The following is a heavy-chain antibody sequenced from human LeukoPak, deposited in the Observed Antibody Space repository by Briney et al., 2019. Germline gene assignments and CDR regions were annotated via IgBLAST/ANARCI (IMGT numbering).Heavy chain of an antibody. CDR3: ARDHGSQDSGAWYVFDY. CDR2: INHLGHT. Sequence: GGSLRLSCAACGFTINHYAMSWVRQAPGKGLEWVSGINHLGHTFYADSVKGRFTISRDNSQNTLFLQMNSLRADDTAEYFCARDHGSQDSGAWYVFDYWGRGTLVTVSS. V-gene: IGHV3-23*01. J-gene: IGHJ4*02. CDR1: GFTINHYA. D-gene: IGHD6-19*01.